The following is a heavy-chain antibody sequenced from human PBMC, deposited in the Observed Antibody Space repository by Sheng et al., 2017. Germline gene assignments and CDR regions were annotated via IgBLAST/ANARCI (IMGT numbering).Heavy chain of an antibody. CDR3: AGGLKVAGTGFDI. Sequence: QVQLVESGGGVVQPGRSLRLSCAASGFTFSSYAMHWVRQAPGKGLEWVAVISYDGSNKYYADSVKGRFTISRDNSKNTLYLQMNSLRAEDTAVYYCAGGLKVAGTGFDIWGQGTMVTVSS. V-gene: IGHV3-30*04. D-gene: IGHD6-19*01. CDR1: GFTFSSYA. CDR2: ISYDGSNK. J-gene: IGHJ3*02.